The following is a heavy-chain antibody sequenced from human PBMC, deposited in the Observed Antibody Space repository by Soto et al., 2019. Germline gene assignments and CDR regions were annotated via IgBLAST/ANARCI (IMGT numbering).Heavy chain of an antibody. CDR3: AKDYEWELRLFDY. V-gene: IGHV3-23*01. D-gene: IGHD1-26*01. CDR2: ISGSGGST. J-gene: IGHJ4*02. CDR1: GFTFSSYA. Sequence: PGGSLRLSCAASGFTFSSYAMSWVRQAPGKGLEWVSAISGSGGSTYYADSVKGRFTISRDNSKNTLYLQMNSLRAEDTAVYYGAKDYEWELRLFDYWGQGTLVTVSS.